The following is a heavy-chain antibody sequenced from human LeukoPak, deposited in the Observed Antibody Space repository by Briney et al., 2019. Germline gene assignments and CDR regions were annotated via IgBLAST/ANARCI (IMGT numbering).Heavy chain of an antibody. D-gene: IGHD3-10*01. CDR1: GFTFSSYG. J-gene: IGHJ5*02. CDR2: ISGSGGRT. CDR3: AKGYYASGSYGWFDT. Sequence: QPGGSLRLSCVASGFTFSSYGMSWVRQAPGKGLEWVSTISGSGGRTFYGDSVKGRFSISRDISKNTLYLQMNSLRAEDTAVYYCAKGYYASGSYGWFDTWGQGTLVTVSS. V-gene: IGHV3-23*01.